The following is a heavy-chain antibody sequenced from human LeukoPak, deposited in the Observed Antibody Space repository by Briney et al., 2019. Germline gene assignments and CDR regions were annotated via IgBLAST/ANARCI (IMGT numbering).Heavy chain of an antibody. Sequence: GGSLRLSWAASGIAFSNDWMSWIRQAPGTGLEWVASIKEDGSEKKYVASVKGRFPIYRDTAKNSLYLQMNRLRAEDTAVYYCARGTRGPDDYWGQGTLVTVSS. V-gene: IGHV3-7*01. CDR3: ARGTRGPDDY. CDR2: IKEDGSEK. CDR1: GIAFSNDW. D-gene: IGHD2-2*01. J-gene: IGHJ4*02.